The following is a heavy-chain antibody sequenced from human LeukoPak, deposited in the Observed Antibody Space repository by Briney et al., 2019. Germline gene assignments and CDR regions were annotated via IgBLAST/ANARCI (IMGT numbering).Heavy chain of an antibody. D-gene: IGHD2-2*01. V-gene: IGHV3-23*01. J-gene: IGHJ4*02. Sequence: GGSLRLFCAASGFTFSSYAMSWVRQAPGKGLEWVSAISGSGGSTYYADSVKGRFTISRDNSKNTLYLQMNSLRAEDTAVYYCAKDHRIYCSSTSCPPFDYWGQGTLVTVSS. CDR2: ISGSGGST. CDR1: GFTFSSYA. CDR3: AKDHRIYCSSTSCPPFDY.